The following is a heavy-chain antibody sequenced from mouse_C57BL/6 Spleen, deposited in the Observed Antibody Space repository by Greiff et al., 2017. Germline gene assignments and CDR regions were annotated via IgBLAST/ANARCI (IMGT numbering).Heavy chain of an antibody. V-gene: IGHV6-6*01. CDR1: GFTFSDAW. D-gene: IGHD2-4*01. CDR2: IRNKANNHAT. Sequence: EVMLVESGGGLVQPGGSMKLSCAASGFTFSDAWMDWVRQSPEKGLEWVAEIRNKANNHATYYAESVKGRFTISRDDSKSSVYLQMNSLRAEDTGIYYCTRIYDYGGGWYFDVWGTGTTVTVSS. J-gene: IGHJ1*03. CDR3: TRIYDYGGGWYFDV.